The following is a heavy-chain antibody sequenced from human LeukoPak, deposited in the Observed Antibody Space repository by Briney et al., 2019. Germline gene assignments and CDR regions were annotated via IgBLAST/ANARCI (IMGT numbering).Heavy chain of an antibody. CDR3: ARHTGEGSHFQH. J-gene: IGHJ1*01. CDR2: IYPGDSDT. V-gene: IGHV5-51*01. D-gene: IGHD3-16*01. Sequence: GESLTISCKASGYTFTNYWIGWVRQMPGKGLEWMGIIYPGDSDTRYSPSFRGQVIISADKSIRTAYLQWTSLKASDTAMYYCARHTGEGSHFQHWGQGSLVTVSS. CDR1: GYTFTNYW.